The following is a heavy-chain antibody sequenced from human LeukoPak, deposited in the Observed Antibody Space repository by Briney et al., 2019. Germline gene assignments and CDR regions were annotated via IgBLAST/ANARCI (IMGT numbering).Heavy chain of an antibody. Sequence: PGGSLRLSCAASGFTVSSNYMSWVRQAPGKGLEWVSVLYAGGATYYADSVKGRFTISRDNSKNTLYLQMNSLRAEDTAVYYCAKGEVPAGRGYYFDYWGQGTLVTVSS. CDR2: LYAGGAT. D-gene: IGHD2-2*01. J-gene: IGHJ4*02. V-gene: IGHV3-53*01. CDR1: GFTVSSNY. CDR3: AKGEVPAGRGYYFDY.